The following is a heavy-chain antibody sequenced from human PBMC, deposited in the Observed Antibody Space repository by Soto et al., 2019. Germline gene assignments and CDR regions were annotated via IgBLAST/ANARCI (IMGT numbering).Heavy chain of an antibody. CDR1: GGSISSGGYS. J-gene: IGHJ2*01. CDR2: IYHSGST. V-gene: IGHV4-30-2*01. CDR3: ARLPTSSSWYWWYFDL. Sequence: QLQLQESGSGLVKPSQTLSLTCAVSGGSISSGGYSWSWIRQPPGKGLEWIGYIYHSGSTYYNPSLKSRGTISVDRSKNQFSLKLSSVTAADTAVYYCARLPTSSSWYWWYFDLWGRGTLVTVSS. D-gene: IGHD6-13*01.